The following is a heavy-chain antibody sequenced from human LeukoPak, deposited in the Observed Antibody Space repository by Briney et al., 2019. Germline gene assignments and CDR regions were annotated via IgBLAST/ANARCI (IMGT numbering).Heavy chain of an antibody. CDR3: ARGTLEYGFDY. V-gene: IGHV1-69*13. J-gene: IGHJ4*02. CDR2: IIPIFGTA. CDR1: GGTFSSYA. D-gene: IGHD3-10*01. Sequence: ASVKVSCKASGGTFSSYAISWVRQAPGQGLEWMGGIIPIFGTANYAQKFQGRVTITADESTSTAYMELSSLRSEDTAVYYCARGTLEYGFDYWGQGTLATVSS.